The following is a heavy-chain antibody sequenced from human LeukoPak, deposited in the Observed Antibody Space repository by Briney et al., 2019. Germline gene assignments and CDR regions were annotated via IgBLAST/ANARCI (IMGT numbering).Heavy chain of an antibody. Sequence: GGSLRLSCAASGFTFSSYGMHWVRQAPGKGLEWVAFIRNDGSDKYYAVSVKGRFTISGDNSKNSLSLQMNSLRAEDTAVYYCASDSPPDYWGQGTLVTVSS. D-gene: IGHD3-22*01. CDR2: IRNDGSDK. CDR3: ASDSPPDY. V-gene: IGHV3-30*02. CDR1: GFTFSSYG. J-gene: IGHJ4*02.